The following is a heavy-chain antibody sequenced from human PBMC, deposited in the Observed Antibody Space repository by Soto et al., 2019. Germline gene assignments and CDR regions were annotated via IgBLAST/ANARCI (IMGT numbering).Heavy chain of an antibody. V-gene: IGHV4-31*03. CDR1: GDSISSGAYY. D-gene: IGHD2-15*01. CDR3: ATTGSGVAWRWFDP. Sequence: SETLSLTCTVSGDSISSGAYYWSWIRQHPGKGLEWIGYIYYRGSTYYNPSLKSRVTISVDTSKNKFSLKLSSVTAADTAVYYCATTGSGVAWRWFDPWGQGTQVTVS. CDR2: IYYRGST. J-gene: IGHJ5*02.